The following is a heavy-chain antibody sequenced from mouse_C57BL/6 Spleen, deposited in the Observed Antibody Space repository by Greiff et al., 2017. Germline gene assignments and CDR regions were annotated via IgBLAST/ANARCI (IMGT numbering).Heavy chain of an antibody. CDR2: INPSNGGT. Sequence: QVQLQQPGTELVQPGASVKLSCKASGYTFTSYWMHWVQQRPGQGLEWIGNINPSNGGTNYNEKFKSKATLTVDKSSSTAYMQLSSLTSADSAVYYCARSYSNYAMDYWGQGTSVTVSS. V-gene: IGHV1-53*01. J-gene: IGHJ4*01. CDR3: ARSYSNYAMDY. CDR1: GYTFTSYW. D-gene: IGHD2-5*01.